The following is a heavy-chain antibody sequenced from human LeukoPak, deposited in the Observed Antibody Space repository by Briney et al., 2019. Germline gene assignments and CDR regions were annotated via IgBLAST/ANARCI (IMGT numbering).Heavy chain of an antibody. D-gene: IGHD3-3*01. Sequence: SETLSLTCTVSGGSISSSSYYWGWIRQHPGKGLEWIGYIYYSGSTYYNPSLKSRVTISVDTSKNQFSLKLSSVTAADTAVYYCARAGGFFSPFGYWGQGTLVTVSS. V-gene: IGHV4-31*03. J-gene: IGHJ4*02. CDR3: ARAGGFFSPFGY. CDR1: GGSISSSSYY. CDR2: IYYSGST.